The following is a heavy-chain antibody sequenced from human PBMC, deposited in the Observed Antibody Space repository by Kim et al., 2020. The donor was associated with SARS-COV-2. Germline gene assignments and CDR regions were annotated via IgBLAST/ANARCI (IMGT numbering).Heavy chain of an antibody. D-gene: IGHD2-8*01. CDR2: ISGSGAST. V-gene: IGHV3-23*01. CDR3: AKGFRNGNNLCTFYV. Sequence: GGSLRLSCAASEFTFSTYAMSWVRQAPGKGLEWVSAISGSGASTYYADSVKGRFTISRDNSKNTLYLQINSLRADDTAVYSCAKGFRNGNNLCTFYVWG. J-gene: IGHJ3*01. CDR1: EFTFSTYA.